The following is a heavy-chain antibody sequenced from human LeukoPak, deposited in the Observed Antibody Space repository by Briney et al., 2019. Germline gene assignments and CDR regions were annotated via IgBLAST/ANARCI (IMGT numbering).Heavy chain of an antibody. CDR2: INPNSGRT. D-gene: IGHD6-25*01. J-gene: IGHJ4*02. V-gene: IGHV1-8*01. Sequence: ASVTVSCKASGYTFTSSDINWVRQPAGQGLERMGWINPNSGRTGNEHKFQGRVTMSANTYISTAYIELSSLRFDDTGVYYCARGRSGLAAAGTYDYWGQGPVISVS. CDR1: GYTFTSSD. CDR3: ARGRSGLAAAGTYDY.